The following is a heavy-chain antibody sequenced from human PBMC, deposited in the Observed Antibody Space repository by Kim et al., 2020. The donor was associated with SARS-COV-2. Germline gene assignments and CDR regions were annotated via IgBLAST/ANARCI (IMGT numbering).Heavy chain of an antibody. CDR3: ARGVLKAAAGNQYFQH. Sequence: SETLSLTCAVYGGSFSGYYWSWIRQPPGKGLEWIGEINHSGSTNYNPSLKSRVTISVDTSKNQFSLKLSSVTAADTAVYYCARGVLKAAAGNQYFQHWG. D-gene: IGHD6-13*01. CDR2: INHSGST. CDR1: GGSFSGYY. J-gene: IGHJ1*01. V-gene: IGHV4-34*01.